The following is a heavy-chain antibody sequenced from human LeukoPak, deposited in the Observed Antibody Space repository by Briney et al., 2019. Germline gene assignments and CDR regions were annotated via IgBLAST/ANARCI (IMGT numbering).Heavy chain of an antibody. CDR2: ISGSGGST. J-gene: IGHJ1*01. D-gene: IGHD3-22*01. CDR1: GFTFSSYA. CDR3: ARPTPLYDSSGYYEYFQH. Sequence: PGGSLRLSCAASGFTFSSYAMSWVRQAPGKGLEWVSAISGSGGSTYYADSVKGRFTISRDNAKNSLYLQMNSLRAEDTAVYYCARPTPLYDSSGYYEYFQHWGQGTLVTVSS. V-gene: IGHV3-23*01.